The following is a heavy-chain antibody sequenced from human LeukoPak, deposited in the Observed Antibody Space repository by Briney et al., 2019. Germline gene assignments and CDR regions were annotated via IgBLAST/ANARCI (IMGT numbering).Heavy chain of an antibody. CDR3: ARDLRRLPGIAAAGH. J-gene: IGHJ4*02. D-gene: IGHD6-13*01. Sequence: GASVKVSCKASGYTFTAYYIHWVRQAPGQGLEWMGWINPKSGGTNYAQKFQGRVTMTKDRPISTAYMELSRLRSDDTAVYYCARDLRRLPGIAAAGHWGQGTLVTVSS. V-gene: IGHV1-2*02. CDR2: INPKSGGT. CDR1: GYTFTAYY.